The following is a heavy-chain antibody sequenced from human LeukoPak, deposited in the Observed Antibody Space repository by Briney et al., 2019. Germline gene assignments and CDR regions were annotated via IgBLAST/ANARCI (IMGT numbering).Heavy chain of an antibody. D-gene: IGHD5-18*01. V-gene: IGHV3-21*01. CDR3: ARDSDTAMVTDYYYMDV. CDR2: ISSSSSYI. J-gene: IGHJ6*03. CDR1: GFTFNYYV. Sequence: PGGSLRLSCAASGFTFNYYVMSWVRQAPGKGLEWVSSISSSSSYIYYADSVKGRFTISRDNAKNSLYLQMNSLRAEDTAVYYCARDSDTAMVTDYYYMDVWGKGTTVTVSS.